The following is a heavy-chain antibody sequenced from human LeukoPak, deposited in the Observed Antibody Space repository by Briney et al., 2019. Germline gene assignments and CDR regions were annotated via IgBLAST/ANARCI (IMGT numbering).Heavy chain of an antibody. CDR2: INPSTGGT. D-gene: IGHD2/OR15-2a*01. V-gene: IGHV1-2*02. J-gene: IGHJ4*02. CDR1: GYTFTGYF. CDR3: ARDQSFYDAGDQRFDY. Sequence: GASVEVSCKTSGYTFTGYFIHWVRQAPGLRLEWMGWINPSTGGTNYAQMFQGRVTMTRDTSISTAYMELSSLISDDTAVYYCARDQSFYDAGDQRFDYWGQGTLVTVSS.